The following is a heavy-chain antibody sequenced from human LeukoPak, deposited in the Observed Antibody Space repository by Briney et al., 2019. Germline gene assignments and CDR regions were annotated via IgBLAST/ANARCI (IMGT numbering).Heavy chain of an antibody. D-gene: IGHD2-21*02. Sequence: ASVKVSCSASGYIFTSYYLYWVRQAPGQGLEWMGMINPSGGRTSYAQKFQGRVTVTMDTSTSTLYMELSSLRSEDTALYYCARDRGLVTAIYYAFDIWGQGTMVTVSS. V-gene: IGHV1-46*01. CDR1: GYIFTSYY. CDR3: ARDRGLVTAIYYAFDI. J-gene: IGHJ3*02. CDR2: INPSGGRT.